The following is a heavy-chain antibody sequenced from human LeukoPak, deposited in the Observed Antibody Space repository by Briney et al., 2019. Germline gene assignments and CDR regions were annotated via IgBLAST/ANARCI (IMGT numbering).Heavy chain of an antibody. CDR2: IRYDGSNK. V-gene: IGHV3-30*02. CDR3: AKVPAAATGGFDY. Sequence: PGGSLRLSCAASGFTFSSYGMHWVRQAPGKGLEWVAFIRYDGSNKYYADSVKGRFTISRDNSKNTLYLQMNSLRAEDTAVYYCAKVPAAATGGFDYWGQGTLVTVSP. CDR1: GFTFSSYG. J-gene: IGHJ4*02. D-gene: IGHD2-2*01.